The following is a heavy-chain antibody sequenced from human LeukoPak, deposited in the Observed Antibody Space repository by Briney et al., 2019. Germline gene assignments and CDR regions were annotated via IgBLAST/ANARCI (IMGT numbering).Heavy chain of an antibody. V-gene: IGHV4-28*01. CDR2: IYYSGST. D-gene: IGHD3-3*01. CDR3: ARHEYDFWSGWSDY. J-gene: IGHJ4*02. Sequence: SETLSLTCAVSGYSISSSNWWGWIRQPPGKGLEWIGYIYYSGSTYYNPSLKSRVTMSVDTSKNQFSLKLSSVTAVDTAVYYCARHEYDFWSGWSDYWGQGTLVTVSS. CDR1: GYSISSSNW.